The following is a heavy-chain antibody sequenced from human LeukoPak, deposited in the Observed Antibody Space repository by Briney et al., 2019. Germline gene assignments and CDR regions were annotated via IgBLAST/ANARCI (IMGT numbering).Heavy chain of an antibody. V-gene: IGHV3-74*01. CDR3: ARDSSYCSSTSCSIFDY. CDR1: GLTFSSYW. Sequence: GGSLRLSCAASGLTFSSYWMHWVRQAPGKGLVWVSRINSDGSTTTYADSVKGRFTISRDNAKNSLYLQMNSLRAEDTAVYYCARDSSYCSSTSCSIFDYWGQGTLVTVSS. D-gene: IGHD2-2*01. J-gene: IGHJ4*02. CDR2: INSDGSTT.